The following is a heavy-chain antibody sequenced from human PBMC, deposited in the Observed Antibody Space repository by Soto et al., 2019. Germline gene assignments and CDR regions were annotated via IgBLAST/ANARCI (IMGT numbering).Heavy chain of an antibody. Sequence: GASVKVSCKASGGTFSSYAISWVRQAPGQGLEWMGGIIPIFGTANYAQKFQGRVTITADESTSTAYMELSSLRSEDTAVYYCARGSYYGSGRRGPFDYWGQGTLVTVSS. D-gene: IGHD3-10*01. V-gene: IGHV1-69*13. CDR2: IIPIFGTA. J-gene: IGHJ4*02. CDR1: GGTFSSYA. CDR3: ARGSYYGSGRRGPFDY.